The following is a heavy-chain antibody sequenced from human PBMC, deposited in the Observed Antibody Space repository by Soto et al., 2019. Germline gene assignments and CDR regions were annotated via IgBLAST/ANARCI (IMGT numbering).Heavy chain of an antibody. CDR2: IYYSGST. D-gene: IGHD3-22*01. Sequence: PSETLSLTCTVSGGSISSGGYYWSWIRQHPGKGLEWIGYIYYSGSTYYNPSLKSRVTISVDTSKNQFSLKLSSVTAADTAVYYCARAHYYDSSGYSPHFDYWGQGTLVTVSS. CDR3: ARAHYYDSSGYSPHFDY. CDR1: GGSISSGGYY. J-gene: IGHJ4*02. V-gene: IGHV4-31*03.